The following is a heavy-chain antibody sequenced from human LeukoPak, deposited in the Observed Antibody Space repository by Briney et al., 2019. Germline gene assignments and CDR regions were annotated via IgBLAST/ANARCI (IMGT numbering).Heavy chain of an antibody. Sequence: GRSLRLSCAASGFTFSSYGMHWVRQAPGKGLEWVAVISYDGSNKYYADSVKGRFTISRDNSKNTLYLQMNSLRAEDTAVYYCAKDILFGAGRETYGSGSSPGYYYGMDVWGQGTTVTVSS. V-gene: IGHV3-30*18. CDR1: GFTFSSYG. D-gene: IGHD3-10*01. CDR3: AKDILFGAGRETYGSGSSPGYYYGMDV. CDR2: ISYDGSNK. J-gene: IGHJ6*02.